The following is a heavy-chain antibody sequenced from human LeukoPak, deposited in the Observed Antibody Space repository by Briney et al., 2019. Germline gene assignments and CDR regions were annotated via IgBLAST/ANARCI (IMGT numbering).Heavy chain of an antibody. D-gene: IGHD4-11*01. CDR3: AHRNSDYRAFDI. CDR1: GFSLSTSGMY. V-gene: IGHV2-5*01. Sequence: SGPTLVNPTQTLTLTCTFSGFSLSTSGMYVGWIRQPPGRALEWLALIYWNDDKRYSPSLKSRLTITKDTSKNQVVLTMTNMDPVDTATYYCAHRNSDYRAFDIWGQGTMVTVSS. J-gene: IGHJ3*02. CDR2: IYWNDDK.